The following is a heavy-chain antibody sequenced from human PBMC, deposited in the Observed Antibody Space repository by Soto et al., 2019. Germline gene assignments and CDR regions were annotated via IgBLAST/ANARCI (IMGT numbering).Heavy chain of an antibody. CDR2: MNPNSGNT. D-gene: IGHD6-13*01. CDR1: GCTFASYD. J-gene: IGHJ5*02. CDR3: ARGPHSDIAAVDP. V-gene: IGHV1-8*01. Sequence: ASVKVSCKASGCTFASYDINWVRQATGQGLEWMGWMNPNSGNTGYAQKFQGRVTMTRDTSISTAYMELSSLRSEDTAVYYCARGPHSDIAAVDPWGQGTLVTVSS.